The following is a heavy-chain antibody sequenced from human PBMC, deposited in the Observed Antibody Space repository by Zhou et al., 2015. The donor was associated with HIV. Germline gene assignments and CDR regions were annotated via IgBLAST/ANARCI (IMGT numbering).Heavy chain of an antibody. J-gene: IGHJ6*02. CDR1: GYTFSSYG. CDR2: ISAYNGNT. Sequence: QVQLVQSGPEVKKPGASVKVSCKASGYTFSSYGISWVRQAPGQGLEWMGWISAYNGNTNYAQKLQGRVTMTTDTSTRTAYMELRSLRSDDTAVHYCARDRMETAVGYYNHYYGMDVWGQGTTVTVSS. V-gene: IGHV1-18*01. D-gene: IGHD2-21*02. CDR3: ARDRMETAVGYYNHYYGMDV.